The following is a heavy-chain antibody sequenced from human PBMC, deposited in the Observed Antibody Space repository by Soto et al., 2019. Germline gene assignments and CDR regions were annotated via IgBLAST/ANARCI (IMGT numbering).Heavy chain of an antibody. Sequence: ASVKVSCKASGGTFSSYAISWVRQAPGQGLEWMGGIIPIFGTANYAQKFQGRVTITADESTSTAYMELSSLRSEDTAVYYCARDREPKGGDYGSGSCFDYWGQGTLVTVSS. D-gene: IGHD3-10*01. J-gene: IGHJ4*02. V-gene: IGHV1-69*13. CDR1: GGTFSSYA. CDR3: ARDREPKGGDYGSGSCFDY. CDR2: IIPIFGTA.